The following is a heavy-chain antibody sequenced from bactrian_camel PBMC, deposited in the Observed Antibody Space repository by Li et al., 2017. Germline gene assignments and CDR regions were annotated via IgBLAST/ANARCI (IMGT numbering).Heavy chain of an antibody. CDR3: AAGQGVGWCPDVIRVGAEADFDH. V-gene: IGHV3S54*01. CDR2: IYTGPGRA. CDR1: GSIYNDNC. D-gene: IGHD3*01. Sequence: HVQLVESGGGSVQAGGSRRLSCTPSGSIYNDNCMGWIRQAPGMEREAVAAIYTGPGRAHYADSVLGRFTISKDNARKTVYLQMNSLQPDDTAMYYCAAGQGVGWCPDVIRVGAEADFDHWGRGTQVTVS. J-gene: IGHJ6*01.